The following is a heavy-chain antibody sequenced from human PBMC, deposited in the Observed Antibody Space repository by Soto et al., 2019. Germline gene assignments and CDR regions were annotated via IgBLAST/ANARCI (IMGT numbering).Heavy chain of an antibody. J-gene: IGHJ6*02. D-gene: IGHD1-26*01. Sequence: QVQLQESGPGLVKPSGTLSLTCAVSGGSISSSNWWSWVRQPPGKGLEWIGEIYHSGSTNYNPSLKSRVPXSXDXSKNPFSLKLSSVTAADTAVYYCARVSGSYYYGMDVWGQGTTVTVSS. CDR2: IYHSGST. V-gene: IGHV4-4*02. CDR1: GGSISSSNW. CDR3: ARVSGSYYYGMDV.